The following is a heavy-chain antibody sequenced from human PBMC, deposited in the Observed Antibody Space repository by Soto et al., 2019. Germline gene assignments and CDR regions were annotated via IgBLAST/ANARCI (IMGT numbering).Heavy chain of an antibody. V-gene: IGHV1-46*03. Sequence: ASVKVSCKASGYTSTTYYIHWVRQAPGQGLEWMGIIHPSGGITNYAQKFQGRVTMTRDTSTNTVYMELSSLRSDDTAVYYCAADPPNEEKDAFDFWGKGTMVTLSS. CDR3: AADPPNEEKDAFDF. D-gene: IGHD1-1*01. CDR2: IHPSGGIT. CDR1: GYTSTTYY. J-gene: IGHJ3*01.